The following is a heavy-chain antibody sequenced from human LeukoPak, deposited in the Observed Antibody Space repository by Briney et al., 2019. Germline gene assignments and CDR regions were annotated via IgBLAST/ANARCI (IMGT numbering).Heavy chain of an antibody. D-gene: IGHD1-26*01. CDR3: ARDRRELPWYFDL. J-gene: IGHJ2*01. V-gene: IGHV1-69*04. CDR1: GGTFSSYA. Sequence: SVKVSRKASGGTFSSYAISWVRQAPGQGLEWMGRIIPILGIANYAQKFQGRVTITADKSTSTAYMELSSLRSEDTAVYYCARDRRELPWYFDLWGRGTLVTVSS. CDR2: IIPILGIA.